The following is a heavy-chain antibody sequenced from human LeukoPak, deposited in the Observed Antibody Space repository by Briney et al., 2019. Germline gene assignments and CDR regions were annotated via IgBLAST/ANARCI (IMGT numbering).Heavy chain of an antibody. D-gene: IGHD6-13*01. CDR2: ISSSSSYI. CDR1: GFTFSSYS. CDR3: AKDRAAAAGTIWFDP. Sequence: GGSLRLSCAASGFTFSSYSMNWVRQAPGKGLEWVSSISSSSSYIYYADSVKGRFTISRGNSKNTLYLQMNSLRAEDTAVYYCAKDRAAAAGTIWFDPWGQGTLVTVSS. V-gene: IGHV3-21*04. J-gene: IGHJ5*02.